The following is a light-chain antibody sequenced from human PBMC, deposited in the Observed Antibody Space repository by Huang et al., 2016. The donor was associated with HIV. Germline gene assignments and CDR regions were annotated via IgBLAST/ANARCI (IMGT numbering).Light chain of an antibody. CDR3: QQYYSYRT. J-gene: IGKJ1*01. Sequence: AIRMTQSPSSLSASTGDRVNITCRASQDINNFLAWYQQKPGKGPNLLIYAASILETGVTSRFSGSGSGTEFNLSISCLQSEDFATYYCQQYYSYRTFGQGTQVEIK. CDR1: QDINNF. CDR2: AAS. V-gene: IGKV1-8*01.